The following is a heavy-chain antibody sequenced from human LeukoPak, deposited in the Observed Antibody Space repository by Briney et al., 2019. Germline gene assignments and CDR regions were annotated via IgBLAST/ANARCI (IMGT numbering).Heavy chain of an antibody. CDR2: IWYDGSNK. J-gene: IGHJ3*02. D-gene: IGHD4-17*01. Sequence: PGRSLRLSCAASGFTFSSYGMHWVRQAPGKGLEWVAVIWYDGSNKYYADSVKGRFTISRDNSKNTLYLQMNSLRAEDTAVYYCARHDDYRAFDIWGQGTMVTVSS. CDR1: GFTFSSYG. V-gene: IGHV3-33*01. CDR3: ARHDDYRAFDI.